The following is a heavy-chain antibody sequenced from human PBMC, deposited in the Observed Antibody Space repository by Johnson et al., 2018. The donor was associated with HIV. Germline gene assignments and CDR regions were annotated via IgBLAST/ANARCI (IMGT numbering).Heavy chain of an antibody. CDR2: IWYDGSNK. CDR1: GFTFSTYG. V-gene: IGHV3-33*03. Sequence: QVQLVESGGGVVQPGRSLRLSCAASGFTFSTYGMHWVRQAPGKGLEWVAVIWYDGSNKYYADSVKGRFTISRDNSKNTLYLQLNGLRAEDTAVYYCAKGYSSTTYAFDIWGQGTMVTVSS. J-gene: IGHJ3*02. CDR3: AKGYSSTTYAFDI. D-gene: IGHD6-13*01.